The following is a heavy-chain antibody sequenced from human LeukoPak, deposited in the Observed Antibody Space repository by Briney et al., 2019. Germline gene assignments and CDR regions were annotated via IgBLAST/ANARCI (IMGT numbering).Heavy chain of an antibody. V-gene: IGHV1-18*01. CDR2: ISAYNGNT. D-gene: IGHD4-17*01. CDR1: GGTFSSYA. J-gene: IGHJ3*02. CDR3: ARDFWDYGDTHDAFDI. Sequence: GASVKVSCKASGGTFSSYAISWVRQAPGQGLEWMGWISAYNGNTNYAQKLQGRVTMTTDTSTSTAYMELRSLRSDDTAVYYCARDFWDYGDTHDAFDIWGQGTMVTVSS.